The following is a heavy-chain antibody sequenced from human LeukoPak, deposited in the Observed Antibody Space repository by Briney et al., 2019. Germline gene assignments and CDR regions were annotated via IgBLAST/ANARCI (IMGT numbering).Heavy chain of an antibody. Sequence: GGSLRLSCAGSGFIFSNYEMNWVRQAPGKGLEWVSYISSTGSDIYYADSVKGRFTITRDNAENSLYLQMNSLRAEDTAVYYCARDLPTGTYRAYFDKWGQRTVITVSS. V-gene: IGHV3-48*03. CDR1: GFIFSNYE. J-gene: IGHJ4*02. CDR2: ISSTGSDI. CDR3: ARDLPTGTYRAYFDK. D-gene: IGHD1-26*01.